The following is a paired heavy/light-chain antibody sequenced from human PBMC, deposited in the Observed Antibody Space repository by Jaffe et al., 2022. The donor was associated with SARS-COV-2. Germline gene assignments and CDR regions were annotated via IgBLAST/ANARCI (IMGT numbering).Heavy chain of an antibody. CDR3: ARQVYSYYYYMDV. Sequence: QLQLQESGPGLVKPSETLSLTCTVSGGTISSSGFYWGWLRQSPGKGLEWIVSMYYSGNSYYNPSLRSRLTTSVDTSKNQFSVKLRYVTAADTAVYYCARQVYSYYYYMDVWGKGTTVTVSS. J-gene: IGHJ6*03. CDR2: MYYSGNS. CDR1: GGTISSSGFY. D-gene: IGHD2-8*01. V-gene: IGHV4-39*01.
Light chain of an antibody. J-gene: IGKJ2*02. CDR1: QSVISNY. V-gene: IGKV3-20*01. Sequence: EIVLTQSPGTLSLSPGESATLSCRASQSVISNYLAWYQQKPGQAPRLLIHGASNRAPGIPDRFSGSGSGADFTLTITRLEPEDFAVYYCQQYGRSPMCTFGQGTNLEI. CDR2: GAS. CDR3: QQYGRSPMCT.